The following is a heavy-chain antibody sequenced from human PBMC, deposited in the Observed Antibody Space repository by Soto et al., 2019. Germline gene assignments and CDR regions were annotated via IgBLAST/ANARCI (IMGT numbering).Heavy chain of an antibody. V-gene: IGHV1-69*08. CDR2: IIPILGIA. D-gene: IGHD6-19*01. J-gene: IGHJ4*02. CDR1: GGTFSSYT. Sequence: QVQLVQSGAEVKKPGSSVKVSCKASGGTFSSYTISWVRQAPGQGLEWMGRIIPILGIANYAQKFQGRVTITADKSTSTAYMELRSLRSEDTAVYYCARDRDSSGWFIWGQGTLVTVPS. CDR3: ARDRDSSGWFI.